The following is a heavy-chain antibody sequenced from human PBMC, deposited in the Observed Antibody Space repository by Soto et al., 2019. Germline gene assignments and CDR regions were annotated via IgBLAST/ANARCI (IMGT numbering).Heavy chain of an antibody. D-gene: IGHD1-1*01. V-gene: IGHV3-30*18. CDR3: AKEGPITNWYFDY. CDR2: ISYHGNVA. Sequence: QVQLVESEGGVVQPGRSLRLSCTASGFTFSNYGMHWVRQAPGKGLEWVTVISYHGNVAYYADSVKGRFTSSRDNSKNTLYLQMNSLRTEATAVYYCAKEGPITNWYFDYWGQGTLVSVSS. J-gene: IGHJ4*02. CDR1: GFTFSNYG.